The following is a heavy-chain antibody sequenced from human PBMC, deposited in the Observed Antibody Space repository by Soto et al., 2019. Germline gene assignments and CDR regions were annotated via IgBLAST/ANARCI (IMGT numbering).Heavy chain of an antibody. D-gene: IGHD4-17*01. CDR1: GFTFNNYG. J-gene: IGHJ4*02. V-gene: IGHV3-23*01. Sequence: GGSLRLSCAASGFTFNNYGMSWVRQAPGKGLEWVSAITDSGGSTYYADSVKGRFTISRDNSKNTVYLQMNSLRAEDTAVYYCAKAATVVTLYYFDSWGQGTLVTVSS. CDR3: AKAATVVTLYYFDS. CDR2: ITDSGGST.